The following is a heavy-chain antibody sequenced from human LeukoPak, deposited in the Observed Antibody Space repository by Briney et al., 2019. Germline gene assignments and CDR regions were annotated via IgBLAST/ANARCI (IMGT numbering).Heavy chain of an antibody. D-gene: IGHD5-24*01. CDR2: ISSSSSYI. J-gene: IGHJ4*02. CDR3: ARVLESEMATIGATDY. V-gene: IGHV3-21*01. Sequence: GGSLRLSCAASGFTFDDYAMHWVRQAPGKGLEWVSSISSSSSYIYYADSVKGRFTISRDNAKNSLYLQMNSLRAEDTAVYYCARVLESEMATIGATDYWGQGTLVTVSS. CDR1: GFTFDDYA.